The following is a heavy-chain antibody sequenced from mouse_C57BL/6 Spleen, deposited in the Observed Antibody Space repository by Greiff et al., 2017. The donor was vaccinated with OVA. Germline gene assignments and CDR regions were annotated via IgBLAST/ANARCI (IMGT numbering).Heavy chain of an antibody. Sequence: EVKVVESGGGLVKPGGSLKLSCAASGFTFSDYGMHWVRQAPEKGLEWVAYISSGSSTIYYADTVKGRFTISRDNAKNTLFLQMTSLRSEDTAMYYCAKDDGYYVTLFDYWGQGTTLTVSS. CDR1: GFTFSDYG. D-gene: IGHD2-3*01. CDR3: AKDDGYYVTLFDY. V-gene: IGHV5-17*01. J-gene: IGHJ2*01. CDR2: ISSGSSTI.